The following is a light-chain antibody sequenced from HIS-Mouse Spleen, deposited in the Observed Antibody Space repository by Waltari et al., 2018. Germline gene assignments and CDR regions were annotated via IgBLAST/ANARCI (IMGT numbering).Light chain of an antibody. CDR3: QSYDSSNPV. CDR1: SGSISSNY. Sequence: NFMLTQPHSASDSPGKTVTISCTGSSGSISSNYVQWYQQRPGSAPTTVLYEDNQPPSGVPDRFSGSIDSSSNSASLTISGLKTEDEADYFCQSYDSSNPVFGSGTKVTVL. J-gene: IGLJ6*01. V-gene: IGLV6-57*02. CDR2: EDN.